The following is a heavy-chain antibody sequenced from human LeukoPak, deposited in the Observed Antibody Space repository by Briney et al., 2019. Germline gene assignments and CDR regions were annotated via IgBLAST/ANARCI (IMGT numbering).Heavy chain of an antibody. D-gene: IGHD2-15*01. CDR3: ARVLGYCSGGSCYPYYFDY. V-gene: IGHV1-24*01. Sequence: ASVKVSCKVSGYTLTELSMHWVRQAPGKGLEWMGGFDPEDGETIYAQKFQGRVTMTEDTSTDTAYMELSSLRAEDTAVYYCARVLGYCSGGSCYPYYFDYWGQGTPVTVSS. J-gene: IGHJ4*01. CDR2: FDPEDGET. CDR1: GYTLTELS.